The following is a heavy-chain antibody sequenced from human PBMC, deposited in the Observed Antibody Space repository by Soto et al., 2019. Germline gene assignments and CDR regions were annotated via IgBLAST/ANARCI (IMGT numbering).Heavy chain of an antibody. CDR1: GFTFSSYT. CDR3: TKARCSGDTCYVPDY. Sequence: GGSLRLSCAASGFTFSSYTMAWVRQAPGKVLECVSSISGSGGSPYYADSVQGRFTISRDNYKNTVFLQINSLRAEDTATYYCTKARCSGDTCYVPDYWGHGTLVTVSS. CDR2: ISGSGGSP. D-gene: IGHD2-15*01. V-gene: IGHV3-23*01. J-gene: IGHJ4*01.